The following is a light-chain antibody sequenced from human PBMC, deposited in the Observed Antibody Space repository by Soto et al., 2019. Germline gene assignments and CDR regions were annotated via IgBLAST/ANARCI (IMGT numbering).Light chain of an antibody. J-gene: IGLJ2*01. V-gene: IGLV2-14*01. CDR3: SSYTSSSTAG. CDR1: SSDFGGYNY. Sequence: QSALTQPASVSGSPGQSITISCTGTSSDFGGYNYVSWYQQHPGKAPKLMIYDVSNRPSGVSNRFSGSKSGNTASLNISGLQAEDEADYYCSSYTSSSTAGFGGGTKLTVL. CDR2: DVS.